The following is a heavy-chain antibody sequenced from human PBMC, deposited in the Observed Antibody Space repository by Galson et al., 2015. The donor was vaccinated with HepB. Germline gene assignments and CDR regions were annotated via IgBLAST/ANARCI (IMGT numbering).Heavy chain of an antibody. CDR1: GGSISSYY. Sequence: ETLSLTCTVSGGSISSYYWSWIRQPPGKGLEWIGYIYYSGSTNYNPSLKSRVTISVDTSKNQFSLKLSSVTAADTAVYYCARDRRNIDHDESAFDIWGQGTMVTVSS. V-gene: IGHV4-59*01. J-gene: IGHJ3*02. CDR2: IYYSGST. D-gene: IGHD2/OR15-2a*01. CDR3: ARDRRNIDHDESAFDI.